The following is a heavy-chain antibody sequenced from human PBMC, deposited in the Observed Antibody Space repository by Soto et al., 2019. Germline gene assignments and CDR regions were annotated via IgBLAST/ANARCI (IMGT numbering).Heavy chain of an antibody. CDR3: ARPRTPGRGGMFTKWFDS. V-gene: IGHV3-30*09. CDR1: GFIFSRYA. Sequence: QVQLVESGGGVVQPGRSLRLSCETSGFIFSRYAMHWVRQAPGKGLEWVANINHAGSNENHANSVKGRIAVSRDNAKGTVLLELPSLRVDDPAVYQCARPRTPGRGGMFTKWFDSWGQGTLVLVSS. CDR2: INHAGSNE. D-gene: IGHD3-10*01. J-gene: IGHJ5*01.